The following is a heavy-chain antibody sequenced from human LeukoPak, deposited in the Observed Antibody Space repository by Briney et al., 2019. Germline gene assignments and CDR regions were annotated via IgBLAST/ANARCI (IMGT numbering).Heavy chain of an antibody. CDR3: ARSLGDSSGYYPLPFDY. Sequence: GASVKVSCKASGYTFTGYYMHWVRQAPGQGLEWMGWISGYNGNTNFAQKLQGRVSMTTDTSTYTSDMELRSLRSDDTAVYYCARSLGDSSGYYPLPFDYWGQGTLVIVSS. CDR1: GYTFTGYY. J-gene: IGHJ4*02. D-gene: IGHD3-22*01. CDR2: ISGYNGNT. V-gene: IGHV1-18*04.